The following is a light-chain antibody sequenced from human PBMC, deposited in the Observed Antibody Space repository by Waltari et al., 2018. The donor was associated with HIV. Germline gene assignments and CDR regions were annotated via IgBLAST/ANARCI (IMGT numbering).Light chain of an antibody. Sequence: DIQMTQPPSSMHASVGDRVTITCRASQNISTYLNWYQQKPGRAPNLLIFAASSLQSGVPSRFSGSGSGTDFTLTISSLQPEDFATYHCQQSYSTPRTFCQGTKLELK. J-gene: IGKJ2*01. V-gene: IGKV1-39*01. CDR3: QQSYSTPRT. CDR2: AAS. CDR1: QNISTY.